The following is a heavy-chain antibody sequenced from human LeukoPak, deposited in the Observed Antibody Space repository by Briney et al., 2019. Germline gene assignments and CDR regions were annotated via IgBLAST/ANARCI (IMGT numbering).Heavy chain of an antibody. D-gene: IGHD6-19*01. CDR1: GFTFSTHG. Sequence: GGSLRLSCVASGFTFSTHGMHWVRQAPGKGLEYVSAITSDGGSTFYANSVKGRFTISRDNSKNTMYLQMGSLRAEDLAVYYCARVAVWLGDAFDIWGQGTMVTVSS. CDR2: ITSDGGST. J-gene: IGHJ3*02. V-gene: IGHV3-64*01. CDR3: ARVAVWLGDAFDI.